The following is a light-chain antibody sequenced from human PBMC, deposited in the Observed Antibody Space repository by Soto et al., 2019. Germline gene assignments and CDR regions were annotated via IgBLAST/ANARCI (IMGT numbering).Light chain of an antibody. CDR1: QSVASN. CDR3: QHYATWPQT. V-gene: IGKV3-15*01. Sequence: EMVMTQSPATLSVSPGERATLSCRASQSVASNLAWYQHKRGQAPRLLIHGASSRATGVPGRFSGSGSGTAFTLTSSSLQSEEFAVYYCQHYATWPQTLGQGTKVEIK. J-gene: IGKJ1*01. CDR2: GAS.